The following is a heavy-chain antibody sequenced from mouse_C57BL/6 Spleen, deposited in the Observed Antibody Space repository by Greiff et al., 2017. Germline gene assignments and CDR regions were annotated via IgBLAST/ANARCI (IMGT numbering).Heavy chain of an antibody. Sequence: EVQLVESGGGLVKPGGSLKLSCAASGFTFSSYAMSWVRQTPEKRLEWVATISDGGSYTYYPDNVKGRFTISRDNAKNNLYLQMSHLKSEDTAMYYCARDRDYYAMDYWGQGTSVTVSS. CDR2: ISDGGSYT. J-gene: IGHJ4*01. V-gene: IGHV5-4*01. CDR1: GFTFSSYA. CDR3: ARDRDYYAMDY. D-gene: IGHD3-3*01.